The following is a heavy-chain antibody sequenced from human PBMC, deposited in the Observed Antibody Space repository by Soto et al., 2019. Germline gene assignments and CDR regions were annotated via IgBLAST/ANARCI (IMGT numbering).Heavy chain of an antibody. D-gene: IGHD6-13*01. CDR1: GYSISSSNW. CDR3: ARGGIAAAAPPDY. V-gene: IGHV4-28*03. CDR2: IYYSGST. Sequence: SETLSLTCAVSGYSISSSNWWGWIRQPPGKGLEWIGYIYYSGSTYYNPSLKSRVTISVDTSKNQFSLKLSSVTAADTAVYYCARGGIAAAAPPDYWGQGTLVTVSS. J-gene: IGHJ4*02.